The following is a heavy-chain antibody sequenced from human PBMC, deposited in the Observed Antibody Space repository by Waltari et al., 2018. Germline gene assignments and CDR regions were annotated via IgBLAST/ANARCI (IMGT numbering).Heavy chain of an antibody. Sequence: QVQLVESGGGVVQPGRSLRLSCAASGFTFSSYGMHWVRQAPGKGREWVAVIWYDGSNKYYADSVKGRFTISRDNSKNTMYLQMNSLRAEDTAVYYCARDLVGATSFDYWGQGTLVTVSS. J-gene: IGHJ4*02. CDR3: ARDLVGATSFDY. D-gene: IGHD1-26*01. CDR2: IWYDGSNK. V-gene: IGHV3-33*01. CDR1: GFTFSSYG.